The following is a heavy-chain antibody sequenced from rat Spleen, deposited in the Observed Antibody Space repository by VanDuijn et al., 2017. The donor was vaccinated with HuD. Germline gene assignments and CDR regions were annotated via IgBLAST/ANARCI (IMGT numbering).Heavy chain of an antibody. CDR2: ISYSGST. V-gene: IGHV3-1*01. Sequence: EVQLQESGPGLVKPSQSLSLTCSVTGYSITSNYWGWIRKFPGNKMEWMGYISYSGSTSYNPSLKSRISITRDTSKNQFFLQLNSVTTEDTATYYCAREGLTTEGGGFDYWGQGVMVTVSS. D-gene: IGHD1-11*01. CDR3: AREGLTTEGGGFDY. CDR1: GYSITSNY. J-gene: IGHJ2*01.